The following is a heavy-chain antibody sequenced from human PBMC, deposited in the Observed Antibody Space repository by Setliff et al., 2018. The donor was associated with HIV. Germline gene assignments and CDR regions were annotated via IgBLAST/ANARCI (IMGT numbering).Heavy chain of an antibody. CDR1: GASIVSHY. CDR3: ARGSLAGTGT. CDR2: IHYSGNT. J-gene: IGHJ5*02. V-gene: IGHV4-59*11. D-gene: IGHD1-1*01. Sequence: SETLSLTCTVSGASIVSHYWTWIRQSPGMGLEWIGNIHYSGNTNYNPSLKSRVTISIDTSKTQFSLHLTSVTSADTAVYYCARGSLAGTGTWGQGTLVTVSS.